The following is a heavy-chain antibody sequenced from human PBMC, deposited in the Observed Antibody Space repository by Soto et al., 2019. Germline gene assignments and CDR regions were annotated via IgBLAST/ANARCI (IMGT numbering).Heavy chain of an antibody. CDR1: GYTFTTYG. J-gene: IGHJ6*02. D-gene: IGHD3-16*01. CDR2: ISGYNGHT. Sequence: QVQLVQSGAEVRKPGASVKVSCKASGYTFTTYGISWVRQAPGQGLEWMGWISGYNGHTKYAQKFQGRVTMTTATSTSTVFMALRSLRSADTAVYYCATEGEMPSYYSALDVWGQGTTVTVSS. V-gene: IGHV1-18*01. CDR3: ATEGEMPSYYSALDV.